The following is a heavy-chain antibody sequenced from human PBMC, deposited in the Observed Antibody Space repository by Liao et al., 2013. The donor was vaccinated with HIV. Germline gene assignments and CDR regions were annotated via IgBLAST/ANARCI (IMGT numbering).Heavy chain of an antibody. D-gene: IGHD3-3*01. Sequence: QLQLQESGPGLVKPSETLSLTCTVSGGSISSSSYYWGWIRQPPGKGLEWIGSMYYSGSTYHNPSLKSRATISVDTSKNQFSLRLSSVTAADTAVYYCARLDSTIFGVVILRDYWGQGTLVTVSS. CDR3: ARLDSTIFGVVILRDY. J-gene: IGHJ4*02. CDR2: MYYSGST. CDR1: GGSISSSSYY. V-gene: IGHV4-39*07.